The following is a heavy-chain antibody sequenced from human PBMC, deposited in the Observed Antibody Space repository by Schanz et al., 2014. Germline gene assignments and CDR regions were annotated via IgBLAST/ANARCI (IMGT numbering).Heavy chain of an antibody. Sequence: QVQLVQSGDEVKKPGASVKVSCKTSGYTFSDYGITWVRQAPGQGLEWVGWISPYTGNTHYFDKMEGRVTMTTDTSTSTAYMELRSLRSDDTAVYYYGMDVWGQGTTVTVSS. J-gene: IGHJ6*02. V-gene: IGHV1-18*01. CDR2: ISPYTGNT. CDR1: GYTFSDYG. CDR3: GMDV.